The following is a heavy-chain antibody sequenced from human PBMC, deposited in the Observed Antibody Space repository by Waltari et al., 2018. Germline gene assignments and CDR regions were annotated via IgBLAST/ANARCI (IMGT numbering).Heavy chain of an antibody. CDR1: GGSISSYY. Sequence: QVQLQESGPGLVKPSETLSLTCTVSGGSISSYYWSWIRQPPGKGLEWIGYIYYSGSTNYNPSLKSRVTISVDTSKNQFSLKLSSVTAADTAVYYCARDTGLYYDILTGYSASNYFDYWGQGT. J-gene: IGHJ4*02. D-gene: IGHD3-9*01. V-gene: IGHV4-59*01. CDR2: IYYSGST. CDR3: ARDTGLYYDILTGYSASNYFDY.